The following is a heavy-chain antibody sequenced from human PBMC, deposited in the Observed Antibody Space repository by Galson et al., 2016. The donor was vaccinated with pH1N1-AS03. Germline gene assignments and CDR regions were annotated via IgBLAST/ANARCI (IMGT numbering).Heavy chain of an antibody. CDR2: IYSGGRT. D-gene: IGHD4/OR15-4a*01. V-gene: IGHV3-53*01. CDR3: VRNDYENVDLQGFYFDY. J-gene: IGHJ4*02. CDR1: AFTFSNSW. Sequence: SLRLSCAASAFTFSNSWMSWVRRAPGKGLEWVSTIYSGGRTYYADSGKGRFTISRDNSKNTLYLQMNSLRAEDTAVYYCVRNDYENVDLQGFYFDYWGQGTLVTVSS.